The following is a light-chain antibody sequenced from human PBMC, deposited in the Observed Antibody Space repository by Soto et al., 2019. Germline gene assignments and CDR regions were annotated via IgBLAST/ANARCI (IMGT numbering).Light chain of an antibody. V-gene: IGKV3-11*01. J-gene: IGKJ4*01. CDR3: HQRSNWPTT. CDR1: QSVSSN. Sequence: ENVLTQSPATLSLSPGERATLSCRASQSVSSNLAWYQQKPGQAPRLLIYDASNRATGIPARFSGSGSGTDFTLTISSLQPEDFAVYYCHQRSNWPTTFGEGTKVDIK. CDR2: DAS.